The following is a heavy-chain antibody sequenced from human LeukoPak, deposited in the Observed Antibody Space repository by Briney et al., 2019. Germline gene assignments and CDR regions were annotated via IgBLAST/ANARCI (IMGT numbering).Heavy chain of an antibody. CDR2: MNPNSGNT. CDR3: ARGQSSSWYYYYYYMDV. V-gene: IGHV1-8*03. Sequence: ASVKVSCKASGYTFTSYGINWVRQATGQGLEWMGWMNPNSGNTGYAQKFQGRVAITRNTSISTAYMELSSLRSEDTAVYYCARGQSSSWYYYYYYMDVWGKGTTVTVSS. CDR1: GYTFTSYG. D-gene: IGHD6-13*01. J-gene: IGHJ6*03.